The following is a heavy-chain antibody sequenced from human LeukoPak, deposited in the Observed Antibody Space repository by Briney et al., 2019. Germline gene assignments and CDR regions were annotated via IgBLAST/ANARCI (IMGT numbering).Heavy chain of an antibody. J-gene: IGHJ6*04. D-gene: IGHD3-9*01. CDR1: GGSISSYY. Sequence: SETLSLTCTVSGGSISSYYWSWIRQPPGKGLKWIGYIYYSGSTNYNPSLKSRVTISVDTSKNQFSLKLSSVTAADTAVYYCARDYVRYFDWLPPPYYYYYVWTSGAKGPRSPSPQ. CDR3: ARDYVRYFDWLPPPYYYYYVWTS. V-gene: IGHV4-59*12. CDR2: IYYSGST.